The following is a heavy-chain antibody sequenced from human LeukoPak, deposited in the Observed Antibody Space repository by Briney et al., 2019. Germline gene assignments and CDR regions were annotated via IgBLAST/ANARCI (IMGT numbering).Heavy chain of an antibody. V-gene: IGHV4-59*08. CDR2: IYYSGST. CDR1: GGSISSYY. Sequence: SETLSPTCTVSGGSISSYYWSWIRQPPGKGLEWIGYIYYSGSTNYNPSLKSRVTISVDTSKNQFSLKLSSVTAADTAVYYCARRVAAAFIDYWGQGTLVTVSS. D-gene: IGHD6-13*01. J-gene: IGHJ4*02. CDR3: ARRVAAAFIDY.